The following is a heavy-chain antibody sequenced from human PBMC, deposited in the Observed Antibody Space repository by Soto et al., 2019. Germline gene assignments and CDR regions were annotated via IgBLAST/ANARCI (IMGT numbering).Heavy chain of an antibody. CDR1: SGSISSSLYY. CDR2: IYSTVST. V-gene: IGHV4-39*01. J-gene: IGHJ3*02. Sequence: SETLSLTCSVSSGSISSSLYYWGWIRQPPGKGLAWIGTIYSTVSTHYNPSLKRLVTISVDTSKNQFSLKLNSVTAADTAVSYCARLPYYDTPPVTFDIWGQGAMVTVSS. CDR3: ARLPYYDTPPVTFDI. D-gene: IGHD3-22*01.